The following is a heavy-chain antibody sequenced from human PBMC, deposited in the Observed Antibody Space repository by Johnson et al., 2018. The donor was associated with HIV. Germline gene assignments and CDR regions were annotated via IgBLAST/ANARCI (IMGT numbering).Heavy chain of an antibody. CDR3: AREIIAARPSAFDI. CDR2: IYSGGST. V-gene: IGHV3-66*02. Sequence: VQLVESGGGLVQPGGSLRLSCAASGFTVSSNYMSWVRQAPGKGLEWVSVIYSGGSTYYADYVKGRFTISRDNSKNTLYLQMNSLRAEDTAVYYCAREIIAARPSAFDIWGQGTMVTVSS. J-gene: IGHJ3*02. CDR1: GFTVSSNY. D-gene: IGHD6-6*01.